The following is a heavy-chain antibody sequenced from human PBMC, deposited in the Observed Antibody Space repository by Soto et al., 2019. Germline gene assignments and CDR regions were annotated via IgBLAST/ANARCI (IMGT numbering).Heavy chain of an antibody. CDR1: GVSISSYY. D-gene: IGHD3-9*01. Sequence: PSETLSLTCTVSGVSISSYYWSWIRQPPGKGLEWIGYIYYSGSTNYNPSLKSRVTISIDTSKNQFSLKLSSVTAADTAVYYCARRDILTAYSFDYWGQGTLVTVSS. CDR2: IYYSGST. V-gene: IGHV4-59*01. J-gene: IGHJ4*02. CDR3: ARRDILTAYSFDY.